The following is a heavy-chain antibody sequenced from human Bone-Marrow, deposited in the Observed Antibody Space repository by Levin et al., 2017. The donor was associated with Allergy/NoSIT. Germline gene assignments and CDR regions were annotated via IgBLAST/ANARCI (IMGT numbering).Heavy chain of an antibody. CDR3: ATVSPWGFCSSARCYGAFDI. D-gene: IGHD2-2*01. J-gene: IGHJ3*02. V-gene: IGHV1-24*01. CDR1: GYTLTDLS. CDR2: FDPEDGET. Sequence: VASVKVSCKVSGYTLTDLSMHWVRQAPGKGLEWMASFDPEDGETSYAQKFQGRVTMTEDTSTDTAYMDLSSLRSEDTAVYYCATVSPWGFCSSARCYGAFDIWSQGTMVTVSS.